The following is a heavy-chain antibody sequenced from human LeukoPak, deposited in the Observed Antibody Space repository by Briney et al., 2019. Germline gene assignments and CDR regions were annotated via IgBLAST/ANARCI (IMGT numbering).Heavy chain of an antibody. CDR2: INHSGST. D-gene: IGHD3/OR15-3a*01. CDR3: ARLISYYYYMDV. J-gene: IGHJ6*03. Sequence: PSETLSLTCTVSGYSITSGYYWGWIRQPPGKGLEWIGSINHSGSTYYNPSLKSRVTISVDTSKNQFSLKLSSVTAADTAVYYCARLISYYYYMDVWGKGTTVTISS. V-gene: IGHV4-38-2*02. CDR1: GYSITSGYY.